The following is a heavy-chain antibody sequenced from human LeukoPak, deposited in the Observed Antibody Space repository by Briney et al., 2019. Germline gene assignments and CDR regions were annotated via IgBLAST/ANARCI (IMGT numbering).Heavy chain of an antibody. CDR2: MSSDSTRS. J-gene: IGHJ6*02. Sequence: GGSLRLSCEASGFTFSGYWMHWVRQAPGKGLVWVSRMSSDSTRSSHADSVKGRFTVSRDNAKNTLYLYMNSLRAEDTAVYYCARKGMGMDVWGQGTTVTVSS. D-gene: IGHD6-13*01. CDR1: GFTFSGYW. V-gene: IGHV3-74*01. CDR3: ARKGMGMDV.